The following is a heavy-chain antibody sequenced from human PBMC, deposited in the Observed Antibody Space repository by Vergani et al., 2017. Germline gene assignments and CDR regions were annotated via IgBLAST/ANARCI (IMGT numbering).Heavy chain of an antibody. Sequence: QVQLQESGPGLVKPSQTLSLTCTVSGGSISSGGYYWSWIRQHPGKGLEWIGYIYYSGNTYFNPSLKNRVSMSADTSKNQVSLKLSSVTAADTAVYYCARAVSGTSPSYYFDYWGQGTLVTVSS. D-gene: IGHD2-2*01. V-gene: IGHV4-31*03. CDR2: IYYSGNT. CDR1: GGSISSGGYY. CDR3: ARAVSGTSPSYYFDY. J-gene: IGHJ4*02.